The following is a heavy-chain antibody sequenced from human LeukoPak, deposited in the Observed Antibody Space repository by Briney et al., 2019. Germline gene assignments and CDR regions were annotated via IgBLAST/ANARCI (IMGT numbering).Heavy chain of an antibody. V-gene: IGHV5-51*01. CDR3: ARRVSSSGFDAFDV. D-gene: IGHD5-12*01. CDR1: GYIFSNYW. J-gene: IGHJ3*01. CDR2: IYPGDSET. Sequence: GESLKISCQASGYIFSNYWIGWVRQMPGKGLEWMAIIYPGDSETKYSPSFQGQVTISVDKSISTTYLQWSSVKASDTAMYYCARRVSSSGFDAFDVWGQGTMVTVSS.